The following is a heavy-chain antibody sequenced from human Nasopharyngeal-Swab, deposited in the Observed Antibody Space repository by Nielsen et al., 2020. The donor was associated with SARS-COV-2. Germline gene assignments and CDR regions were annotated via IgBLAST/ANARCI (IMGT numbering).Heavy chain of an antibody. CDR2: ISSSSSYI. V-gene: IGHV3-21*01. J-gene: IGHJ6*02. CDR3: ARGCVLTGPSCYYYGMDV. D-gene: IGHD3-9*01. Sequence: GESLKISCAASGFTFSSYAMHWVRQAPGKWLEWVSSISSSSSYIYYADSVKGRFTISRDNAKNSLYLQMNSLRAEDTAMYYCARGCVLTGPSCYYYGMDVWGQGTTVTVFS. CDR1: GFTFSSYA.